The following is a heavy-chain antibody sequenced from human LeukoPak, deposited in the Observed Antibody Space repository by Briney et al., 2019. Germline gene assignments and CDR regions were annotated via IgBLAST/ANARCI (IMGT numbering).Heavy chain of an antibody. CDR1: GYTFTSYD. Sequence: ASVKVSCKASGYTFTSYDINWVRQATGQGLEWMGWMNPNSGNTGYAQKFQGRVTITRNTSISTAYMELSSLRSEDTAVYYCARAFHITIFGVAAMGFWGQGTMVTVSS. V-gene: IGHV1-8*03. J-gene: IGHJ3*01. CDR3: ARAFHITIFGVAAMGF. D-gene: IGHD3-3*01. CDR2: MNPNSGNT.